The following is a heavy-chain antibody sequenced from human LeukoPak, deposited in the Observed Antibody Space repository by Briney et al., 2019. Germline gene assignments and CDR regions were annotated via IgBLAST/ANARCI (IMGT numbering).Heavy chain of an antibody. V-gene: IGHV1-18*01. Sequence: ASVNVSCKASVYTFTSYGISWVRQAPGQGLEWMGWISAYNGNTNYAQKLQGRVTMTTDTSTSKAYMELRSLRSDDTAVYYCARVDIVVVPAAKGWNYYYYGTDVWGQGTTVTVSS. D-gene: IGHD2-2*01. CDR2: ISAYNGNT. CDR1: VYTFTSYG. CDR3: ARVDIVVVPAAKGWNYYYYGTDV. J-gene: IGHJ6*02.